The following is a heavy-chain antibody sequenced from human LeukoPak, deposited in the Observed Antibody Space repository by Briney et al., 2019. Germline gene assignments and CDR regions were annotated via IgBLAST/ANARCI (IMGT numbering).Heavy chain of an antibody. CDR2: IYYSGST. CDR3: ARALYYYDSNGCYVYYFDY. CDR1: GGSISSYY. J-gene: IGHJ4*02. Sequence: SETLSLTCTVSGGSISSYYWSWIRQPPGKGLEWIGYIYYSGSTNYNPSLKSRVTISADTSKNQFSLKLSSVTAADTAVYYCARALYYYDSNGCYVYYFDYWGQGTLVTVSS. V-gene: IGHV4-59*01. D-gene: IGHD3-22*01.